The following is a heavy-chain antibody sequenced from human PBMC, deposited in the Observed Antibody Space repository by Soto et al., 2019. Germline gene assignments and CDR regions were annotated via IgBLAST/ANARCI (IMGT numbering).Heavy chain of an antibody. CDR1: GLTFSSYG. CDR2: ISYDGSNK. V-gene: IGHV3-30*18. Sequence: PGGSRRPSCAASGLTFSSYGMHWVRQAPGKGLEWVAVISYDGSNKYYADSVKGRFTISRDNSKNTLYLQMNSLRAEDTAVYYCAKDGPLWFGELFFGMDVWGQGTTVTVSS. D-gene: IGHD3-10*01. CDR3: AKDGPLWFGELFFGMDV. J-gene: IGHJ6*02.